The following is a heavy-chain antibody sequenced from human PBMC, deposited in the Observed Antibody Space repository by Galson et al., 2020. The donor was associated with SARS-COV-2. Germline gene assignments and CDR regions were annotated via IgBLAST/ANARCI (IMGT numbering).Heavy chain of an antibody. CDR2: ISGSDGRT. Sequence: GESLKISCAASGFIFRNYAMSWIRQAPGKGPEWISGISGSDGRTDYADSVIGRFTISRDNSKDTLFLQMNSLTAEDTAIYYCAKVNSGWPPSKWGQGTLVTVSS. V-gene: IGHV3-23*01. CDR3: AKVNSGWPPSK. CDR1: GFIFRNYA. D-gene: IGHD6-19*01. J-gene: IGHJ4*02.